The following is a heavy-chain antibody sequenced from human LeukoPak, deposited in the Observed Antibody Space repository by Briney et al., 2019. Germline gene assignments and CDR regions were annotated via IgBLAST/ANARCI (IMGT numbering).Heavy chain of an antibody. CDR2: IYTSGST. Sequence: SETLSLTCTVSGGSISSYYWIWIRQPAGKGLEWIGRIYTSGSTNYNPSLKSRVTISVDKSKNQFSLKLSSVTAADTAVYYCASGYGSSWARWGQGTLVTVSS. D-gene: IGHD6-13*01. CDR1: GGSISSYY. V-gene: IGHV4-4*07. J-gene: IGHJ4*02. CDR3: ASGYGSSWAR.